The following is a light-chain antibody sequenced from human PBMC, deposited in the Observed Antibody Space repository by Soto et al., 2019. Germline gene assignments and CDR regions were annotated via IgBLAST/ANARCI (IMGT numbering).Light chain of an antibody. CDR2: AAS. CDR3: QHLDSYST. V-gene: IGKV1-9*01. Sequence: DIQLTQSPSFLSASVGDRVTITCRANQGIRSYLAWYQQKPGKAPKLLIYAASTLQSGVPSRFSGSGSGTEFTLTISSLQPEDFATYYCQHLDSYSTFGQGTRLEIK. J-gene: IGKJ5*01. CDR1: QGIRSY.